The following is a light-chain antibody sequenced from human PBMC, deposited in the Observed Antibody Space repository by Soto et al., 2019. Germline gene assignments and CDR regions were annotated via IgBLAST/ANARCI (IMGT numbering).Light chain of an antibody. CDR1: QSVGRNY. Sequence: EIVLTQSPGTLSLSPGESATLSCRASQSVGRNYLAWLQHKPDQAPRLLIYDASNRATAVPDRFSGSGSGTDFTLSVTRLEPEDFAVYYWHQYAVSPLTFGGGTTVEIK. CDR3: HQYAVSPLT. CDR2: DAS. V-gene: IGKV3-20*01. J-gene: IGKJ4*01.